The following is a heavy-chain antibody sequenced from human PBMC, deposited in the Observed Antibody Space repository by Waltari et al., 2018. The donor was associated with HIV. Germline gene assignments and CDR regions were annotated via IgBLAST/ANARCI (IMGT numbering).Heavy chain of an antibody. D-gene: IGHD3-22*01. CDR3: ARLTHYYDTSGPDYYYYGMDV. Sequence: QVQLVQSGAEVKKPGASVKVSCKASGNTFTRYGLSWVGQAPGQGLGWMGWISAYNGNTNYAQKLQGRVSMTTETSTSTAYMELRSLRSDDTAVYYCARLTHYYDTSGPDYYYYGMDVWGQGTTVTVSS. J-gene: IGHJ6*02. V-gene: IGHV1-18*01. CDR1: GNTFTRYG. CDR2: ISAYNGNT.